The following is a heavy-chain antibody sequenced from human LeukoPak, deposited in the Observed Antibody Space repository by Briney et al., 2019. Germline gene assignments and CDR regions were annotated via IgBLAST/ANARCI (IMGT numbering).Heavy chain of an antibody. V-gene: IGHV3-74*01. Sequence: GGSLRLSCEASGFRFSNAWMSWVRQAPGKGPVWLARINSDGYSISYADSVKGRFTISRDNAKKTLYLQMNTLRAEDTAMYYCARAIAEAGTDSWGQGTLVTVSS. CDR3: ARAIAEAGTDS. D-gene: IGHD6-19*01. CDR1: GFRFSNAW. CDR2: INSDGYSI. J-gene: IGHJ4*02.